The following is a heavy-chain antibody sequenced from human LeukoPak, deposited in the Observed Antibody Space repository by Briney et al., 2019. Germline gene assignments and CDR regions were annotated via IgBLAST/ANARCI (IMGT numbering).Heavy chain of an antibody. Sequence: GGSLRLSCAASGFTFSSYSIHWVRQAPGKGLEWVAVISYDGSNKYYADSVKGRFTISRDNSKNTLYLQMNSLRVEDTAVYYCARPSSGWSLSRCYFDYWGQGTLVTVSS. J-gene: IGHJ4*02. CDR3: ARPSSGWSLSRCYFDY. CDR1: GFTFSSYS. V-gene: IGHV3-30*04. CDR2: ISYDGSNK. D-gene: IGHD6-19*01.